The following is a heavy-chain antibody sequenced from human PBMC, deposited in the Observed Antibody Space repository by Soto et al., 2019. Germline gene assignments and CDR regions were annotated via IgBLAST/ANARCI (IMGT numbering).Heavy chain of an antibody. CDR1: GYSFTSYW. J-gene: IGHJ6*02. V-gene: IGHV5-51*01. Sequence: GESLKISCKGSGYSFTSYWIGWVRQMPGKGLEWMGIIYPGDSDTRYSPSFQGQVTISADKSISTAYLQWSSLKASDTAMYYCARHGPYYYVLGSYYPTSYGIDVRAQRTTVPVSS. CDR2: IYPGDSDT. CDR3: ARHGPYYYVLGSYYPTSYGIDV. D-gene: IGHD3-10*01.